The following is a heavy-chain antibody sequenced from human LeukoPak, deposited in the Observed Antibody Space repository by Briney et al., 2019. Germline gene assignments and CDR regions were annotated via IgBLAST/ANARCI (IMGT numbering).Heavy chain of an antibody. Sequence: SETLSLTCTVSGGSISIYYWTWIRQPPGKGLEWIGYIYYSGSTNYNPSLKSRVTISVDTSKNQFSLKLSSVTAADTAVYYCAREVRDFGSGRRLLGDYMDVWGKGTTVTVSS. V-gene: IGHV4-59*01. CDR2: IYYSGST. CDR3: AREVRDFGSGRRLLGDYMDV. J-gene: IGHJ6*03. D-gene: IGHD3-10*01. CDR1: GGSISIYY.